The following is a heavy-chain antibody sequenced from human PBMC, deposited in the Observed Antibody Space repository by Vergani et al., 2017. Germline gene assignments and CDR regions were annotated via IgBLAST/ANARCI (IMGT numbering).Heavy chain of an antibody. CDR2: IYTSGST. D-gene: IGHD2-2*01. V-gene: IGHV4-4*07. Sequence: QVQLQESCPGLVKPSETLSLTCTVSGGSISRYYCSLIRQPAGKGLEWIGSIYTSGSTNYNPSLKSRVTMSVDTSKNQFSLKLSSVTAADTAGYYCARGLRSSTSQRYFDYWGQGTLVTVSS. CDR1: GGSISRYY. CDR3: ARGLRSSTSQRYFDY. J-gene: IGHJ4*02.